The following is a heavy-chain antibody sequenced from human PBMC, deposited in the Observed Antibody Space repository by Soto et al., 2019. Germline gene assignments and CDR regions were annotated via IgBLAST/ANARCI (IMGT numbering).Heavy chain of an antibody. CDR2: IDPSDSQT. CDR3: ARQIYDSDTGPNFQYYFDS. V-gene: IGHV5-10-1*01. Sequence: GEPLKISCNGSGYSFAVYYITLVLQKPGKGLEWMGRIDPSDSQTYYSPSFRGHVTISATKSITTVFLQWSSLRASDTAMYYCARQIYDSDTGPNFQYYFDSWGQGTPVTVSS. CDR1: GYSFAVYY. D-gene: IGHD3-22*01. J-gene: IGHJ4*02.